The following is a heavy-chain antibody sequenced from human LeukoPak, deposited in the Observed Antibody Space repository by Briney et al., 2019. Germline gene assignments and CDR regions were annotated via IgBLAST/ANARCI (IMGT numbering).Heavy chain of an antibody. CDR2: ISGSGGST. CDR3: AKDVRYSNGD. V-gene: IGHV3-23*01. J-gene: IGHJ4*02. Sequence: PGGSLRLSCAASRFNFDDYGMSWVRQAPGKGLEWVLAISGSGGSTYHADSVKGRFTISRDNSKNTLYLQMNSLRAEDTAVYYCAKDVRYSNGDWGQGTPVTVSS. D-gene: IGHD4-11*01. CDR1: RFNFDDYG.